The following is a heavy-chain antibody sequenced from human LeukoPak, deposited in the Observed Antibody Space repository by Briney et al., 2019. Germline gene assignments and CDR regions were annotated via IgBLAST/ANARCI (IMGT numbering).Heavy chain of an antibody. Sequence: GGSLRLSCAASAFTFSSYWMSWLRQAPGKGLEWVANIKEDGSEINYVDSVKGRFTISRDNAKKSLYLRMNSLRVEDTAVYYCARDRGYSSFDYWGQGTLVTVPS. D-gene: IGHD4-23*01. V-gene: IGHV3-7*01. CDR1: AFTFSSYW. J-gene: IGHJ4*02. CDR2: IKEDGSEI. CDR3: ARDRGYSSFDY.